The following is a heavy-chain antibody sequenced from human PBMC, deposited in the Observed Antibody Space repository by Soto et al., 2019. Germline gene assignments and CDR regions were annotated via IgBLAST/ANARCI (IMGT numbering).Heavy chain of an antibody. CDR3: ARDETGDSYYYCSGMDV. CDR1: GGTFNTYN. V-gene: IGHV1-69*01. J-gene: IGHJ6*02. Sequence: QVQLVQSGAEVKKPGSSVKFSCRASGGTFNTYNINWVRQAPGQGVEWMGGILPIFGTTNYAQRFQGRVTITADDSTSTAYMELRSLRSEDTAVYYCARDETGDSYYYCSGMDVWGQGTTVTVTS. CDR2: ILPIFGTT. D-gene: IGHD7-27*01.